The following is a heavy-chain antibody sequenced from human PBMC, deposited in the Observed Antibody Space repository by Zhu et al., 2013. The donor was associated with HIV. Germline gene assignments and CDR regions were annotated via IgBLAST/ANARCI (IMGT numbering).Heavy chain of an antibody. D-gene: IGHD3-22*01. CDR3: ARVGRDYFDSRESYWGHLDY. V-gene: IGHV1-18*01. CDR2: VSPYNGNT. Sequence: QVQLVQSGAEVKKPGSSVKVSCKASGGTFSSYAISWVRQAPGHGLEWMGWVSPYNGNTKYVQKFQNRVTMTTDRSTTTVYMELRSLTFDDTAVYWCARVGRDYFDSRESYWGHLDYWGQGTQVVVSS. CDR1: GGTFSSYA. J-gene: IGHJ4*02.